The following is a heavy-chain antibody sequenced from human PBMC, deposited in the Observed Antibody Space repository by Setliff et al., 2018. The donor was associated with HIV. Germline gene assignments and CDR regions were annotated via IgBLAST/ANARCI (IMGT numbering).Heavy chain of an antibody. CDR3: ARGGYYGSGSYGY. V-gene: IGHV4-34*01. J-gene: IGHJ4*02. Sequence: SETLSLTCAAYGGSFSGYYWSWIRQPPGKGLEWIGEINHSGSTNYNPSLKSRVTISVDTSKNQFSLKLSSVTAADTAVYYCARGGYYGSGSYGYWGQGTLVTVSS. D-gene: IGHD3-10*01. CDR2: INHSGST. CDR1: GGSFSGYY.